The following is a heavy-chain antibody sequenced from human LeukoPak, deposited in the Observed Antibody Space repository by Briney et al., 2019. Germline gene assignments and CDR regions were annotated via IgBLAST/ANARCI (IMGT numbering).Heavy chain of an antibody. CDR3: ASARPYLRWELHNGGLYYGMDV. J-gene: IGHJ6*02. Sequence: GGSLRLSCAASGFTVSNNYMGWVRQAPGKGLEWVSVIYSGGSTYYADSVKGRFTISRDNSKNTLYLQMNSLRAEDTAVYYCASARPYLRWELHNGGLYYGMDVWGQGTTVTVSS. V-gene: IGHV3-53*01. D-gene: IGHD1-26*01. CDR2: IYSGGST. CDR1: GFTVSNNY.